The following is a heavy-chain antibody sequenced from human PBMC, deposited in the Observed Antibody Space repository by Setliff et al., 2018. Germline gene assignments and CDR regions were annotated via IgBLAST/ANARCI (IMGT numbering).Heavy chain of an antibody. CDR1: GFTFSTYE. CDR2: ISSSGSTI. V-gene: IGHV3-48*03. Sequence: QPGGSLRLSCAASGFTFSTYEMNWVRQAPGKGLEWVSYISSSGSTIYYVDSVKGRFTISRDNAKNSLYLQMNSLRAEDTAVYYCARYSSGWFFDYWGQGTLVTVSS. J-gene: IGHJ4*02. CDR3: ARYSSGWFFDY. D-gene: IGHD6-19*01.